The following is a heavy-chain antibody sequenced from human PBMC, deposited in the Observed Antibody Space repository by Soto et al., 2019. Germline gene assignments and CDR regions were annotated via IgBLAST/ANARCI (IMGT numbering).Heavy chain of an antibody. Sequence: ASVKVSCKASGYTFTSYGISWVRQAPGQGLEWMGWISAYNGNTNYAQKLQGRVTMTTDTSTSTAYMELRSLRSDDTAVYYCARDHFAELTGSGWTLDYWGQGTLVTVSS. CDR3: ARDHFAELTGSGWTLDY. CDR2: ISAYNGNT. V-gene: IGHV1-18*01. D-gene: IGHD6-19*01. J-gene: IGHJ4*02. CDR1: GYTFTSYG.